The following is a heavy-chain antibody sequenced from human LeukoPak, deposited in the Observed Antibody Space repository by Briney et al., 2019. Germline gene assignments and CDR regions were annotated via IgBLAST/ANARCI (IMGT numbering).Heavy chain of an antibody. V-gene: IGHV3-23*01. CDR1: GFIFSDHA. Sequence: GGSLRLSCPASGFIFSDHAMNWVRQAPGKGLEWVSIISARDGRTYYADSVKGRFTISRDNSKNTLYLQMNSLRAEDTAVYYCAKTRYSYGYNYFDYWGQGTLVTVSS. CDR3: AKTRYSYGYNYFDY. D-gene: IGHD5-18*01. J-gene: IGHJ4*02. CDR2: ISARDGRT.